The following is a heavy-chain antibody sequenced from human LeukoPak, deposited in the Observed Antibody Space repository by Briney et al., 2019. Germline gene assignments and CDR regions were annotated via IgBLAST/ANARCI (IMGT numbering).Heavy chain of an antibody. CDR2: ISSSSSYI. D-gene: IGHD1-20*01. Sequence: GGSLRLSCAASGFTFSSYSMNWVRQAPGKGLEWVSSISSSSSYIYYADSVKGRFTISRDNAKNSLYLQMNSLRAEDTAVYYCARDYRLAKSRKYNWDEDYYYGMDVWGQGTTVTVS. V-gene: IGHV3-21*01. CDR3: ARDYRLAKSRKYNWDEDYYYGMDV. J-gene: IGHJ6*02. CDR1: GFTFSSYS.